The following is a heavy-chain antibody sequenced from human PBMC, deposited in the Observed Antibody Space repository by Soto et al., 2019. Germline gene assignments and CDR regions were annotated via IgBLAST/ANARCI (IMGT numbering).Heavy chain of an antibody. CDR2: MFYSGLT. V-gene: IGHV4-39*01. D-gene: IGHD2-15*01. CDR1: GCSVTSSDYY. J-gene: IGHJ6*02. Sequence: SETLSLTCSVSGCSVTSSDYYCAWIRQPPGKGLEWIGSMFYSGLTYYNPSLKSRVTLSVDTSKNQFSVRLNSVTAADTAVYYCAPLSVSLSGPYGIHVRGQGTTVTVSS. CDR3: APLSVSLSGPYGIHV.